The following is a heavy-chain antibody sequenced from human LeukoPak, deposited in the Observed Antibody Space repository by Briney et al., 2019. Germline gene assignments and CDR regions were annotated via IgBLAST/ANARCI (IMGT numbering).Heavy chain of an antibody. D-gene: IGHD3-22*01. V-gene: IGHV1-2*04. Sequence: ASVKVSCKASGYTFTGYYMHWVRQAPGQGLEWMGWINPNSGGTNYAQKFQGWVTMTRDTSISTAYMELSRLRSDDTAVYYCARVRDNYYDSSGTFYYFDYWGQGTLVTVSS. CDR3: ARVRDNYYDSSGTFYYFDY. J-gene: IGHJ4*02. CDR2: INPNSGGT. CDR1: GYTFTGYY.